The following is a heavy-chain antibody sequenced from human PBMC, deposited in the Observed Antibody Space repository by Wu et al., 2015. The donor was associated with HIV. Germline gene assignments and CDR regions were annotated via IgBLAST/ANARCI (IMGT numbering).Heavy chain of an antibody. D-gene: IGHD2-15*01. J-gene: IGHJ3*02. CDR2: INPRTDST. V-gene: IGHV1-46*01. Sequence: QVQLVQSRAEVKKPGASVRVSCTAFGYTFINNFLHWVRQVPGQGPEWMGVINPRTDSTTYAQAFEGRLTMTRDTSKNTMYMELSSLRSDDTAKYYCATAVGYCSGVSCKRRGAFDMWGQGTLVTVSS. CDR1: GYTFINNF. CDR3: ATAVGYCSGVSCKRRGAFDM.